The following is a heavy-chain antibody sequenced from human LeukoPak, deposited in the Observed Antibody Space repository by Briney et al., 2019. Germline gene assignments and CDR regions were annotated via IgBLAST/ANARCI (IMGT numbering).Heavy chain of an antibody. CDR3: AKDAIVVVITTSADY. CDR2: ISGSDDST. J-gene: IGHJ4*02. D-gene: IGHD3-22*01. Sequence: GGSLRLSCAASGFTFSSYAMSWVRQAPGKGLEWVSGISGSDDSTYYADSVKGRFTISRDNSKNTLYLQMNSLRAEDTAVYYCAKDAIVVVITTSADYWGQGTLVTVSS. V-gene: IGHV3-23*01. CDR1: GFTFSSYA.